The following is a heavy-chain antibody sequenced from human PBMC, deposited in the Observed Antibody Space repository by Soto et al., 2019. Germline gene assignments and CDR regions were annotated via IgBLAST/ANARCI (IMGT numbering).Heavy chain of an antibody. CDR3: ARDLSWAFDS. CDR2: ISGGGRPI. CDR1: GFTFSTFS. Sequence: EVQLVESGGGSVQPGGSLRLSCAASGFTFSTFSMNWVRQAPGRGLEWISYISGGGRPISYADSVKGRFTISRDNAKNSLYLQMDSLTDEDTAVYYCARDLSWAFDSWGQGTLVTVSS. V-gene: IGHV3-48*02. J-gene: IGHJ4*02. D-gene: IGHD6-13*01.